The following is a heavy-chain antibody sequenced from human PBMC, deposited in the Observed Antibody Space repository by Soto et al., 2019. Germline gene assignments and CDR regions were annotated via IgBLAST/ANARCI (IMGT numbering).Heavy chain of an antibody. CDR1: GFSLSTSGVG. CDR3: AHSIAPRIFDY. J-gene: IGHJ4*02. Sequence: QITLKESGPTLVKPTQTLTLTCTFSGFSLSTSGVGVGWIRQPPGKALEWLALIYWDDDKRYSRSLKSRLTITKDTSKNQVVLTLTDMDPVDTATYYCAHSIAPRIFDYWGQGTLVTVSS. D-gene: IGHD6-13*01. V-gene: IGHV2-5*02. CDR2: IYWDDDK.